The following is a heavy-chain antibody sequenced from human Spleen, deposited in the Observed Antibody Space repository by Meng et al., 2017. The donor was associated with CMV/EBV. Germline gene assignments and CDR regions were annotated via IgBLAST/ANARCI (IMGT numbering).Heavy chain of an antibody. V-gene: IGHV4-39*01. CDR2: IYYTGST. Sequence: ESLKISCSVSGGSISSNTYWGWIRQPPGKGLEWIGHIYYTGSTYYNASLNGRLTISVDTSKNQFSLNVTSVTAADTAVYFCARQAYDVLTGYYHYDSWGQGTLVTVSS. CDR1: GGSISSNTY. CDR3: ARQAYDVLTGYYHYDS. D-gene: IGHD3/OR15-3a*01. J-gene: IGHJ4*02.